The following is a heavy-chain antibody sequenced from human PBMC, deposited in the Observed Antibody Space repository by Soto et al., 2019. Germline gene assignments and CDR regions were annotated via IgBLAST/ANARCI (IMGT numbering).Heavy chain of an antibody. J-gene: IGHJ5*02. CDR2: IYHSGST. CDR3: ARGQGTRENWFDP. Sequence: SETLSLTCAVSGGSISSSNWWSWVRQPPGKGLEWIGEIYHSGSTNYNPSLKSRVTIPVDKSKNQFSLKLSSVTAADTAVYYCARGQGTRENWFDPWGQGTLVTVSS. D-gene: IGHD3-10*01. CDR1: GGSISSSNW. V-gene: IGHV4-4*02.